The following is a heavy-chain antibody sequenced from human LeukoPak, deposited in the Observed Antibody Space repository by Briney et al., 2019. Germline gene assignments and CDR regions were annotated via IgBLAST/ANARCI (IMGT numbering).Heavy chain of an antibody. D-gene: IGHD3-22*01. CDR1: GYTFTGYY. CDR3: AREYHSITMIVVVARGFDP. J-gene: IGHJ5*02. Sequence: ASVTVSCKASGYTFTGYYMHWVRQAPAQGLEWMGWINPNSGGTNYAQKFQGRVTMTRDTTISTAYMELSRLRSDDTAVYYCAREYHSITMIVVVARGFDPWGQGTLVTVSS. V-gene: IGHV1-2*02. CDR2: INPNSGGT.